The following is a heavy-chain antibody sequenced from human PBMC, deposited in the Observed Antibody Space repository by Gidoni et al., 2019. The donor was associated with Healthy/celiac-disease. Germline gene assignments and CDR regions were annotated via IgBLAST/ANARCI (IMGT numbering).Heavy chain of an antibody. J-gene: IGHJ5*02. CDR1: GFTFSSYG. CDR3: AKDQYYDFWSGSTPWFDP. Sequence: QVQLVESGGGVVQPGRSLRLSCAASGFTFSSYGMHWVRQTPGTGLEWVAVISYDGSNKYYADSVKGRFTISRDNSKNTLYLQMNSLRAEDTAVYYCAKDQYYDFWSGSTPWFDPWGQGTLVTVSS. CDR2: ISYDGSNK. V-gene: IGHV3-30*18. D-gene: IGHD3-3*01.